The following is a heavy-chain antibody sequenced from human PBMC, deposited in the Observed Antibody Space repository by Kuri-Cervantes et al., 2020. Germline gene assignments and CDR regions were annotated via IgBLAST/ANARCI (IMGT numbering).Heavy chain of an antibody. Sequence: ASVKVSCKASGYTFTGYYMHWVRQAPGQGLEWMGWINPNSGGTNYAQKFQGWVTMTRDTSISTAYMELSRLRSDDTAVYYCATAYGSGSYYNWRDSKYYYYYGMDVWGQGTTVTVSS. J-gene: IGHJ6*02. CDR2: INPNSGGT. V-gene: IGHV1-2*04. D-gene: IGHD3-10*01. CDR3: ATAYGSGSYYNWRDSKYYYYYGMDV. CDR1: GYTFTGYY.